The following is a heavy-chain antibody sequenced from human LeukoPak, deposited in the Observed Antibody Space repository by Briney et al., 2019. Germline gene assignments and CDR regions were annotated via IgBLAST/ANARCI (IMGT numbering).Heavy chain of an antibody. CDR1: GFTFSSYA. Sequence: GGSLRLSCAASGFTFSSYAMSWVRQAPGKGLEWVSAISGSGGSTYYADSVKGRFTISRDNSKNTLYLQMNSLRAEDTAVYYCAKKVGANTYYYCYMDVWGKGTTVTVSS. CDR2: ISGSGGST. V-gene: IGHV3-23*01. D-gene: IGHD1-26*01. CDR3: AKKVGANTYYYCYMDV. J-gene: IGHJ6*03.